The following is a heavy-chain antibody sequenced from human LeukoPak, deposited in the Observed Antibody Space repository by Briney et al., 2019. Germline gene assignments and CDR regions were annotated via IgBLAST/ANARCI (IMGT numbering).Heavy chain of an antibody. CDR2: INHSGST. D-gene: IGHD6-19*01. CDR3: ASTQGSGWPFDY. V-gene: IGHV4-34*01. J-gene: IGHJ4*02. CDR1: GGSFSGYY. Sequence: PSETLSLTCAVYGGSFSGYYWNWIRQPPGKGLEWIGEINHSGSTNYNPSLKSRVTISVDTSKNQFSLKLSSVTAADTAVYYCASTQGSGWPFDYWGQGTLVTVSS.